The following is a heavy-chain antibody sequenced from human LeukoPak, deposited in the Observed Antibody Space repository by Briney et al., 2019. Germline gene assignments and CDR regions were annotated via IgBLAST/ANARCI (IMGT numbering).Heavy chain of an antibody. D-gene: IGHD4-23*01. CDR3: ARRDGVNSGPFDY. Sequence: GGSLRISCAASGVTYSDYAMTWVRQAPGKGLEWVSAISGSGSNTYYADSVKGRFTISRDNSKNTLYLQMNSLRAEDTAVYYCARRDGVNSGPFDYWGQGTLVTVSS. J-gene: IGHJ4*02. CDR2: ISGSGSNT. V-gene: IGHV3-23*01. CDR1: GVTYSDYA.